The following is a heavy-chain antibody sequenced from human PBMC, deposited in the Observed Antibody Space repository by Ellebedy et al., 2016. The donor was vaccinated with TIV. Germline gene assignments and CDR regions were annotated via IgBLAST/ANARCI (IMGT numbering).Heavy chain of an antibody. J-gene: IGHJ4*02. CDR1: GFTFSSYG. V-gene: IGHV3-30*18. CDR3: AQDYGSGRRRVQGLWD. Sequence: GGSLRLSXAASGFTFSSYGMHWVRQAPGKGLEWVAVISYDGSNKYYADSVKGRFTISRDNSKNTLYLQMNSLRAEDTAVYYCAQDYGSGRRRVQGLWDWGQGTLVTVSS. CDR2: ISYDGSNK. D-gene: IGHD3-10*01.